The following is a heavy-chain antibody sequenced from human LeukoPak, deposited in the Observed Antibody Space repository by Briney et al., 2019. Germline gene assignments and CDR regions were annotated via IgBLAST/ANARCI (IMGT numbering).Heavy chain of an antibody. CDR2: VYTTGST. Sequence: SQTLSLTCTVSGGSISTGREYWSWIRQPAGKGLEWIGRVYTTGSTNYSPSLKSRATISLDPSKNQFSLKLSSVTAADTAMYYCARLAPYSSGPHFDYWGQGILVTVSS. CDR1: GGSISTGREY. CDR3: ARLAPYSSGPHFDY. V-gene: IGHV4-61*02. D-gene: IGHD6-19*01. J-gene: IGHJ4*02.